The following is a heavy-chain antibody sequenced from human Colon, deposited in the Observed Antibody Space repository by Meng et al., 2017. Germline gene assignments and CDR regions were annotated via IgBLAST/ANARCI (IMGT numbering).Heavy chain of an antibody. CDR2: IDSAGAT. D-gene: IGHD3-3*01. CDR1: GFTVSYQY. V-gene: IGHV3-53*02. J-gene: IGHJ1*01. CDR3: VGGFYFQY. Sequence: EVQLVETEGDLVQPGGSLRLSCAASGFTVSYQYMNWVRQAPGKGLEWVSVIDSAGATNYADSVKGRFTISRDSSNNTLYLQMDNLRVGDTAVYFCVGGFYFQYWGQGTLVTVSS.